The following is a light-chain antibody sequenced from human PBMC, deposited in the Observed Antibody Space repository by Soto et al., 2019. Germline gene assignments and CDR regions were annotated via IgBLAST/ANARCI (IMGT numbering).Light chain of an antibody. CDR1: QSLSTD. Sequence: EMLMTQSQATLSVSPGESATLSCRASQSLSTDLAWYQQRPGQAPRLLIYDTSKRATGIPDRFSGSGSGTDFTLTISSLQPEDFATYYCQQSYSTWTFGQGTKVDI. CDR2: DTS. J-gene: IGKJ1*01. V-gene: IGKV3D-15*01. CDR3: QQSYSTWT.